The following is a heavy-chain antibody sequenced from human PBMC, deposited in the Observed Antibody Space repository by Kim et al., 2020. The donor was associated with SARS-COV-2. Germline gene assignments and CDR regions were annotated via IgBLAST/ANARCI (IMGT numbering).Heavy chain of an antibody. CDR2: ISSSSSYK. D-gene: IGHD6-13*01. CDR1: GFTFSDYY. Sequence: GGSLRLSCAASGFTFSDYYMRWIRQAPGKGLEWVSYISSSSSYKNYADSVKGRFTISRDNAKNSLYLQMNSLRAEDTAVYYCARDGGIAAAGENAYWGQGSLVTVSS. V-gene: IGHV3-11*06. J-gene: IGHJ4*02. CDR3: ARDGGIAAAGENAY.